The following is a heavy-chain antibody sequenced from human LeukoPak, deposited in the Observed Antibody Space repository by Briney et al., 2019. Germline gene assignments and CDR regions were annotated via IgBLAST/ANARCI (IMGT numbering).Heavy chain of an antibody. J-gene: IGHJ4*02. D-gene: IGHD3-22*01. CDR1: GFTFSSYA. V-gene: IGHV3-30*04. CDR2: ISYDGSNK. CDR3: AKSVRGYYYYFDY. Sequence: GGSLRLSCAASGFTFSSYAMHWVRQAPGKGLEWVAVISYDGSNKYYADSVKGRFTISRDNPKNTLYLQMNSLRAEDTAIYYCAKSVRGYYYYFDYWGQGTLVTVSS.